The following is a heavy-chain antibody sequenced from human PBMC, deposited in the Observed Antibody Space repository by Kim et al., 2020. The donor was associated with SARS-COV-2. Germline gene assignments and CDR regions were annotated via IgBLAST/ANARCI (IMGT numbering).Heavy chain of an antibody. D-gene: IGHD3-3*01. Sequence: LKRRVTISVDTSKTQFSLKLSSVTAADTAVYYCARDGITIPYYYYGMDVWGQGTTVTVSS. J-gene: IGHJ6*02. V-gene: IGHV4-34*01. CDR3: ARDGITIPYYYYGMDV.